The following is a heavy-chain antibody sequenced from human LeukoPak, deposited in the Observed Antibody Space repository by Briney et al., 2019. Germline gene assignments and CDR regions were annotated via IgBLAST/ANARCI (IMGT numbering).Heavy chain of an antibody. CDR2: ISSSSSTI. J-gene: IGHJ4*02. V-gene: IGHV3-48*01. CDR3: ARDLEWLLSYFDY. D-gene: IGHD3-3*01. CDR1: GFTFSRYS. Sequence: GSLRLSCAASGFTFSRYSMNWVRQAPGKGQEWVSYISSSSSTIYYADSVKGRFTISRDNAKNSLYLQMNSLRAEDTAVYYCARDLEWLLSYFDYWGQGTLVTVSS.